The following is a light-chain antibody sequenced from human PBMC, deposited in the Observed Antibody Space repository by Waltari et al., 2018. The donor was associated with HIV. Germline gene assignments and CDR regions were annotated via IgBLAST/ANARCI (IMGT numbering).Light chain of an antibody. CDR2: RND. CDR1: SSNIGITY. V-gene: IGLV1-47*01. Sequence: QSVLTQPPSASGTPGQRVSISCSGSSSNIGITYVYWYQQLPGTAPKLLMYRNDERPSGVPDRFSGSKAGTSASLALSGLRSEDEADYYCAAWDNSLSAWVFGGGTKLTVL. J-gene: IGLJ3*02. CDR3: AAWDNSLSAWV.